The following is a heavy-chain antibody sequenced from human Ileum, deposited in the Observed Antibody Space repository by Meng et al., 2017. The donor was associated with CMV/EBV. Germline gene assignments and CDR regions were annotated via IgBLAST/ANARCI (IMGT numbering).Heavy chain of an antibody. D-gene: IGHD2-2*01. CDR1: GYAFTGYY. CDR3: ARVGGYCSTTSHPCMDV. V-gene: IGHV1-2*02. Sequence: ASVKVSCKASGYAFTGYYMHWVRQAPGQGLEWMGWMNPNSGGTNYAEKFKGRVTTTRDTSISTAYMELSGLRSDDTAVYYCARVGGYCSTTSHPCMDVWGQGTTVTVSS. CDR2: MNPNSGGT. J-gene: IGHJ6*02.